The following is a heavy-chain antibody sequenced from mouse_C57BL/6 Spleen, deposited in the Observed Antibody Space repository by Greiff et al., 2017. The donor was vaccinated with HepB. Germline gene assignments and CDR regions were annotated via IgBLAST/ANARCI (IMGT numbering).Heavy chain of an antibody. J-gene: IGHJ4*01. CDR3: EAGGSYDYDAMDY. Sequence: DVMLVESGGGLVKPGGSLKLSCAASGFTFSSYAMSWVRQTPEKRLEWVATISDGGSYTYYPDNVKGRFTISRDNAKNNLYLQMSHLKSEDTAMYYCEAGGSYDYDAMDYWGQGTSVTVSS. CDR1: GFTFSSYA. V-gene: IGHV5-4*03. D-gene: IGHD6-5*01. CDR2: ISDGGSYT.